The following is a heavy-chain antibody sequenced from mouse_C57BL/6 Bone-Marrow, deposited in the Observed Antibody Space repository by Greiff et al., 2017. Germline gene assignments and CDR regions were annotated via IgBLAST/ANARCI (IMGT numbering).Heavy chain of an antibody. V-gene: IGHV5-4*01. CDR3: ARDNYDYDVCAMDY. CDR2: ISDGGSYT. Sequence: EVQRVESGGGLVKPGGSLKLSCAASGFTFSSYAMSWVRQTPEKRLEWVATISDGGSYTYYPDNVKGRFTISRDNAKNNLYLQMSHLKSEDTAMYYCARDNYDYDVCAMDYWGQGTSVTVSS. D-gene: IGHD2-4*01. CDR1: GFTFSSYA. J-gene: IGHJ4*01.